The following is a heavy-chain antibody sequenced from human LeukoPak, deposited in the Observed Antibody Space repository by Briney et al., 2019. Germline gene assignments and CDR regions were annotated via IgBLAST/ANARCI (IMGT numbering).Heavy chain of an antibody. V-gene: IGHV4-61*02. D-gene: IGHD6-19*01. CDR3: AREPDSSGWSNWFDP. J-gene: IGHJ5*02. CDR1: GGSISSGSYY. CDR2: IYTSGST. Sequence: SQTLSLTCTVSGGSISSGSYYWTWIRQPAGKGLEWIGRIYTSGSTNYNPSLKSRVTMSVDTSKNQFSLKLSSVTAADTAVYYCAREPDSSGWSNWFDPWGQGTLVTVSS.